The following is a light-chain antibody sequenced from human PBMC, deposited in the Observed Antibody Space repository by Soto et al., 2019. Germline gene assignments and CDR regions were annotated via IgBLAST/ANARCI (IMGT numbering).Light chain of an antibody. Sequence: EIVLTQSPGTLSLSPGERATLSCRASQTISSSFLAWDQQKPGQAPRLLIYRASRRAPGIPDRFSGSGSWTDFTLTINRLEPEDFAVYYCHQFGSSPLDTFGPGTKVEIK. CDR3: HQFGSSPLDT. CDR1: QTISSSF. J-gene: IGKJ3*01. CDR2: RAS. V-gene: IGKV3-20*01.